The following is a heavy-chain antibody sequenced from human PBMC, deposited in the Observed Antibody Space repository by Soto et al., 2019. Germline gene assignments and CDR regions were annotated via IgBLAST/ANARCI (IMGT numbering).Heavy chain of an antibody. CDR1: GYTFTGYY. V-gene: IGHV1-2*02. CDR2: INPNSGGT. CDR3: ARGRGYSGSYYSDY. Sequence: GASVKVSCKASGYTFTGYYMHWVRQAPGQGLEWMGWINPNSGGTNYAQKFQGRVTMTRDTSISTAYMELSRLRSDDTAVYYCARGRGYSGSYYSDYWGQGTLVTVSS. J-gene: IGHJ4*02. D-gene: IGHD1-26*01.